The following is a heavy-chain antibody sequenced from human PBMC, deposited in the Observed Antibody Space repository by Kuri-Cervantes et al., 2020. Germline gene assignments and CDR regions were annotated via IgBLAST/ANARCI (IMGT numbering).Heavy chain of an antibody. D-gene: IGHD2-15*01. CDR3: ARLLKGYYYFDY. CDR2: IYHSGST. CDR1: GGSISTYY. Sequence: GSLRLSCTVSGGSISTYYWSWIRQPPGKGLEWIGYIYHSGSTNHNPSLKSRVTISEDTSKNQFSLKMSSVTAADTAVYYCARLLKGYYYFDYWGQGTLVTVSS. J-gene: IGHJ4*02. V-gene: IGHV4-4*09.